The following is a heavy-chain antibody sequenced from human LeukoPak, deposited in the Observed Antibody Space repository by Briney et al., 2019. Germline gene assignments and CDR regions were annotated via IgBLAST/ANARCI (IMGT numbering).Heavy chain of an antibody. Sequence: PETLSLTCTVSGGSLSSYYWSWIRHPPGKGLEWIGYIYYSGSTNYNPSLKSRVTISVDTSKNQFSLKLSSVTAADTAVYYCARAVPPYPGYAFDIWGQGTMVTVSS. CDR3: ARAVPPYPGYAFDI. CDR2: IYYSGST. V-gene: IGHV4-59*01. D-gene: IGHD1-1*01. J-gene: IGHJ3*02. CDR1: GGSLSSYY.